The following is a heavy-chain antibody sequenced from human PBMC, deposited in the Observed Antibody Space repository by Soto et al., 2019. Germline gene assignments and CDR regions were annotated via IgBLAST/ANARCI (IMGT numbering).Heavy chain of an antibody. CDR1: GFTFSSYW. V-gene: IGHV3-7*05. D-gene: IGHD1-1*01. CDR2: IKQDGSEK. Sequence: GGSLRLSCAASGFTFSSYWMSWVRQAPGKGLEWVANIKQDGSEKYYVDSVKGRFTISRDNAKNSLYLQMNSLRAEDTAVYYCARDGPVGRTDLWFDPWGQGTLVTVSS. CDR3: ARDGPVGRTDLWFDP. J-gene: IGHJ5*02.